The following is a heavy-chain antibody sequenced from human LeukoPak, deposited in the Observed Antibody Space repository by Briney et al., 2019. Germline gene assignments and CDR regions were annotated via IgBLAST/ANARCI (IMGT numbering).Heavy chain of an antibody. CDR2: IRYDGSNK. CDR3: AKVLYYDSSGYPLPFDY. V-gene: IGHV3-30*02. J-gene: IGHJ4*02. CDR1: GFTFSSYS. D-gene: IGHD3-22*01. Sequence: GGSLRLSCAASGFTFSSYSMTWVRQAPGKGLEWVAFIRYDGSNKYYADSVKGRFTISRDNSKNTLYLQMNSLRAEDTAVYYCAKVLYYDSSGYPLPFDYWGQGTLVTVSS.